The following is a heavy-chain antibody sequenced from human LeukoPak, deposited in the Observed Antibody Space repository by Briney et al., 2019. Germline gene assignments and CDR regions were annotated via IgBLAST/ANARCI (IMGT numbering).Heavy chain of an antibody. V-gene: IGHV4-30-4*08. CDR2: IYYSGST. CDR1: GGSISSGDYY. D-gene: IGHD2-2*02. CDR3: ARHCGSTSCYSGLDY. J-gene: IGHJ4*02. Sequence: SETLSLTCTVSGGSISSGDYYWSWIRQPPGKGPQWIGYIYYSGSTYYNPSLKSRVTISVDTSKNQFSLKLSSVTAADTAVYYCARHCGSTSCYSGLDYWGQGTLVTVSS.